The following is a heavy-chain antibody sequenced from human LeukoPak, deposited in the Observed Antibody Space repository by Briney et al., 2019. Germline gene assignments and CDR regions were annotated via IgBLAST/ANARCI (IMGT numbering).Heavy chain of an antibody. CDR3: ARDNKEVVVSIDY. D-gene: IGHD2-15*01. Sequence: GGSLRLSCAASGFTFSSYSMNWVRQAPGKGLEWVSSISSSSTYIYYADSVKGRFTISRDNAKNSLYLQMNSLRAEDTAVYYCARDNKEVVVSIDYWGQGTLVTVSS. J-gene: IGHJ4*02. CDR2: ISSSSTYI. V-gene: IGHV3-21*01. CDR1: GFTFSSYS.